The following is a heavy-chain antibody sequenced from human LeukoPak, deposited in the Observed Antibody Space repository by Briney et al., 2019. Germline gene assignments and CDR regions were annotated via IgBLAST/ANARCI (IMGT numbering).Heavy chain of an antibody. CDR1: GYTFTGYY. D-gene: IGHD6-19*01. Sequence: SVKVSCKASGYTFTGYYMHWVRQAPGQGLEWMGWINPNSGGTNYAQKFQGRVTMTRDTSISTAYMELSRLRSDDTAVYYCARDQWLGYYFDYWGQGTLVTVSS. CDR2: INPNSGGT. V-gene: IGHV1-2*02. J-gene: IGHJ4*02. CDR3: ARDQWLGYYFDY.